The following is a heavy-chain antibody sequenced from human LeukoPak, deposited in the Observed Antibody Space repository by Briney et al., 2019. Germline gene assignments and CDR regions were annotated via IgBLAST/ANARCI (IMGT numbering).Heavy chain of an antibody. CDR1: GFTFSTYG. Sequence: PGGSLRLSCTASGFTFSTYGMHGVRQAPGKGLEWVAVISYDGITKYYADSVKGRFTISRDNSKNTLSLQMSSRRAEHTAVYYCAKYSSRIYYGLDVWGQGTTVTVSS. V-gene: IGHV3-30*18. J-gene: IGHJ6*02. D-gene: IGHD1-26*01. CDR2: ISYDGITK. CDR3: AKYSSRIYYGLDV.